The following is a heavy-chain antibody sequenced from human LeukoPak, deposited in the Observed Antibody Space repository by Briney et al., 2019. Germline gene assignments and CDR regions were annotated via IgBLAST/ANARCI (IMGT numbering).Heavy chain of an antibody. CDR2: ISSSSSYI. CDR1: GFTFSNYA. CDR3: ARDPEYYYDSSGYYYSAFDI. D-gene: IGHD3-22*01. Sequence: PGGSLRLSCAASGFTFSNYAMSWVRQAPGKGLEWVSSISSSSSYIYNADSVKGRFTISRDNAKNSLYLQMNSLRAEDTAVYYCARDPEYYYDSSGYYYSAFDIWGQGTMVTVSS. V-gene: IGHV3-21*01. J-gene: IGHJ3*02.